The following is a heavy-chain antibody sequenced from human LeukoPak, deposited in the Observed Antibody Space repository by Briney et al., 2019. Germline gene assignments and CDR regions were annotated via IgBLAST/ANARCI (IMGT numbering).Heavy chain of an antibody. CDR2: IGGSGSST. CDR1: GFTFTNYA. CDR3: AKVSGSGTYYPDY. D-gene: IGHD3-10*01. J-gene: IGHJ4*02. V-gene: IGHV3-23*01. Sequence: GGSLRLSCAASGFTFTNYAMSWVRQATGKGLEWVSAIGGSGSSTYYADSVKGRFTISRDNSKNTLSLQMNSLRADDTAIYYCAKVSGSGTYYPDYWGQGTLVTVSS.